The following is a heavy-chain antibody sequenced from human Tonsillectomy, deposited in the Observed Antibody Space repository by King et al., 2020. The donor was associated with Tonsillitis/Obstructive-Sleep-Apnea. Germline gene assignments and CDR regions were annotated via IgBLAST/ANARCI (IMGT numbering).Heavy chain of an antibody. CDR1: GFTFSSYW. V-gene: IGHV3-74*01. D-gene: IGHD5-18*01. J-gene: IGHJ4*02. CDR2: INSDGSST. CDR3: ARDQYSYGYLTDRGFDY. Sequence: VQLVESGGGLVQPGGSLRLSCAASGFTFSSYWMHWVRQAPGKGLVWVSRINSDGSSTSYADSVKGRFTISRDNAKNTLYLQMNSLRAEDTAVYYCARDQYSYGYLTDRGFDYWGQGTLVTVSS.